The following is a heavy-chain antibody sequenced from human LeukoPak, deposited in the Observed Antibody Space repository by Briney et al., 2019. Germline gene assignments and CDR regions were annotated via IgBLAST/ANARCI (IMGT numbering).Heavy chain of an antibody. CDR3: ARGYGSSWFYFDY. Sequence: GGSLRLSCAASGFTFSSYEMNWVRQAPGKGLEWVSYISSSGSTIYYADSVKGRFTISRDNAKNTLYLQMNSLRAEDTAVYYCARGYGSSWFYFDYWGQGTPITVSS. CDR1: GFTFSSYE. CDR2: ISSSGSTI. V-gene: IGHV3-48*03. D-gene: IGHD6-13*01. J-gene: IGHJ4*02.